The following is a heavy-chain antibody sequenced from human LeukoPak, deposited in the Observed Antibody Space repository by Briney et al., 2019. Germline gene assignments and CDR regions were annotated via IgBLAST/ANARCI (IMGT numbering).Heavy chain of an antibody. J-gene: IGHJ5*02. Sequence: PGGSLRLSCAASGFTFSTYWMSWVRQAPGKGLEWVANIKQDGGEKYYVDSVKGRFTISRDNAKNSLYLQMNSLRAEDTAVHYCARDLGPASPKGWFDPWGQGTLVTVSS. D-gene: IGHD1-14*01. V-gene: IGHV3-7*01. CDR3: ARDLGPASPKGWFDP. CDR1: GFTFSTYW. CDR2: IKQDGGEK.